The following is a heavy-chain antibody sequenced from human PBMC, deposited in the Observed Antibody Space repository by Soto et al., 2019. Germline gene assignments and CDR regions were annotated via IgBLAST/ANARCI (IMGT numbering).Heavy chain of an antibody. CDR2: IYHSGST. Sequence: SETLSLTCAVSGGSISSGGYSWSWIRQPPGKGMEWIGYIYHSGSTYYNPSLKSRVTISVDRSKNQFSLKLSSVTAADTAVYYCARAPRYCSSTSFYNPAPYYFDYWGQGTLVTVSS. CDR1: GGSISSGGYS. D-gene: IGHD2-2*02. CDR3: ARAPRYCSSTSFYNPAPYYFDY. V-gene: IGHV4-30-2*01. J-gene: IGHJ4*02.